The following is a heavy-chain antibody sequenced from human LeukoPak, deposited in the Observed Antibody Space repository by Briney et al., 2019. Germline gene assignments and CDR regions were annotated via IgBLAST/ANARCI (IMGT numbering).Heavy chain of an antibody. J-gene: IGHJ4*02. D-gene: IGHD3-10*01. CDR1: GFTFSDYS. CDR2: VSGWSSYI. Sequence: PGGSLRLSCAASGFTFSDYSMSWVRQAPGKGLEWVSSVSGWSSYIYYADSMEGRFTISRDNAKNSLYLQMNSLRAEDTAVYYRARVRGVIEPAAYADYWGQGTLVTVSS. V-gene: IGHV3-21*01. CDR3: ARVRGVIEPAAYADY.